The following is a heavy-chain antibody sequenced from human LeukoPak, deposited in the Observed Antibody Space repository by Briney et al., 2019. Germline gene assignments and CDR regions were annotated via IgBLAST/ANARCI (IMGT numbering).Heavy chain of an antibody. V-gene: IGHV1-18*01. CDR3: ARHYNSPVITWLDS. J-gene: IGHJ5*01. D-gene: IGHD3-22*01. Sequence: ASVKVSCKASGFIFTTYGISWVRQAPGQGLEWMGWISPDNGNAHSAPKFQGRVTLTTNTSTTTAYMELSSLRSDDTAVYYCARHYNSPVITWLDSWGQGTLVTVAS. CDR2: ISPDNGNA. CDR1: GFIFTTYG.